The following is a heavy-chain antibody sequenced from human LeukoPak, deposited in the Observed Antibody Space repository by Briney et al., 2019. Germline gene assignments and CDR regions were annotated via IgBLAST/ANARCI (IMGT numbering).Heavy chain of an antibody. CDR2: SSSRSRNT. Sequence: ETLSLTCTVSGGSISSSSYYWGWIRQSPGKGLEWVSTSSSRSRNTYYADSVKGRFTISRDNAKKSLYLQMNSLRAEDTAVYYCARGEETAMLDYWGQGTLVTVSS. V-gene: IGHV3-21*01. CDR1: GGSISSSS. CDR3: ARGEETAMLDY. D-gene: IGHD5-18*01. J-gene: IGHJ4*02.